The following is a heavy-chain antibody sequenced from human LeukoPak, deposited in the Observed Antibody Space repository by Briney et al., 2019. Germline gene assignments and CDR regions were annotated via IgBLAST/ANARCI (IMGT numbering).Heavy chain of an antibody. CDR3: ARDLTPAIVITMIVVVMHLGLDFGY. CDR2: IYSGGST. V-gene: IGHV3-53*01. D-gene: IGHD3-22*01. CDR1: GFTFSSYS. J-gene: IGHJ4*02. Sequence: GGSLRLSCAASGFTFSSYSMNWVRQAPGKGLEWVSVIYSGGSTYYADSVKGRFTISRDNSKNTLYLQMNSLRVEDTAVYYCARDLTPAIVITMIVVVMHLGLDFGYWGQGTLVTVSS.